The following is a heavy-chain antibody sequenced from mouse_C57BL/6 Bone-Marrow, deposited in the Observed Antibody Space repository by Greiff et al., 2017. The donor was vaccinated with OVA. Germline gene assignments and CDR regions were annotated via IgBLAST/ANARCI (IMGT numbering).Heavy chain of an antibody. Sequence: EVQLVESGGGLVKPGGSLKLSCAASGFTFSSYDMSWVRQTPEKRLEWVATISDGGSYTYYPDNVKGRFTISRDNAKNNLYLQMSHLKSEDTAMYYCAREYYSNHWYFDVWGTGTTVTVSS. CDR1: GFTFSSYD. D-gene: IGHD2-5*01. CDR2: ISDGGSYT. J-gene: IGHJ1*03. CDR3: AREYYSNHWYFDV. V-gene: IGHV5-4*01.